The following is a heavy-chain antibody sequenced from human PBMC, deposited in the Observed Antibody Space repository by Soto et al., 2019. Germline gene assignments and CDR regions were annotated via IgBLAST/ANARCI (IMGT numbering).Heavy chain of an antibody. CDR2: IGGRGNSA. D-gene: IGHD3-9*01. CDR1: GFIFTNYA. V-gene: IGHV3-23*01. Sequence: EVQVSESGGGLVRPGGSLRLSCAASGFIFTNYAMNWVRQAPGKGLEWVSVIGGRGNSAYYADSVQGRFTISRDNSKNTLSLQMSSLTADDTAIYYCVREGRGSFDFWGRGTTVTVSS. J-gene: IGHJ6*02. CDR3: VREGRGSFDF.